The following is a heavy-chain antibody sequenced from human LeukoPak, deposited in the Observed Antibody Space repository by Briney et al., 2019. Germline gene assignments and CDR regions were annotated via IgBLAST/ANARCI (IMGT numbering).Heavy chain of an antibody. D-gene: IGHD3-16*02. Sequence: ASVKVSCAASGYTFTGYYMHWVRQAPGQGLEWMGWIHPNSGGTNYAQKFQGRVTMTRDTSISTAYMELSRLRSDDTAVYYCARDSRPMITFERVIVIYGFDPWGQGTLVTVSS. V-gene: IGHV1-2*02. CDR2: IHPNSGGT. CDR1: GYTFTGYY. CDR3: ARDSRPMITFERVIVIYGFDP. J-gene: IGHJ5*02.